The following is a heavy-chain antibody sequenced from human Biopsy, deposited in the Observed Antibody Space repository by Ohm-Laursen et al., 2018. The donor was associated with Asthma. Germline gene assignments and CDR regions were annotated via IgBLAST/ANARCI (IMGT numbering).Heavy chain of an antibody. CDR2: ISFDGSNK. J-gene: IGHJ4*02. V-gene: IGHV3-30*18. CDR1: GFTFSNYG. Sequence: SLRLSCAASGFTFSNYGMHWVRQAPGKGLEWVAVISFDGSNKDYADSVKGRFTISRDNSKNTLHLEVNSLRVGDTAVYYCPKDVFPGWELRRGPDYWGQGTLVTVSS. CDR3: PKDVFPGWELRRGPDY. D-gene: IGHD1-26*01.